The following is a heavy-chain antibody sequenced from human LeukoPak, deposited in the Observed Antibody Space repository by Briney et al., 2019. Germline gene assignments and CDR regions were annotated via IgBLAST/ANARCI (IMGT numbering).Heavy chain of an antibody. Sequence: GESLKISCRGSGYSFTTYWIGWVRQMPGKGLEWMGIIYPSDSDTRYSPSFQGQVTISADLSISTAYLQWSSLKASDTAMYYCARRGYTGSFDPWGQGTLVTVSS. D-gene: IGHD1-26*01. CDR3: ARRGYTGSFDP. V-gene: IGHV5-51*01. CDR1: GYSFTTYW. J-gene: IGHJ5*02. CDR2: IYPSDSDT.